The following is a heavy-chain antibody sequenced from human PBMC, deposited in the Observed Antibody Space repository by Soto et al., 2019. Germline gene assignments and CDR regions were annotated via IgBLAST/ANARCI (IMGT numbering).Heavy chain of an antibody. CDR3: AKDLRANSDYIWGSYRRTDAFDI. CDR2: ISGSGGST. J-gene: IGHJ3*02. Sequence: EVQLLESGGGLVQPGGSLRLSCAASGFTFSSYAMSWVRQAPGKGLEWVSAISGSGGSTYYADSVKGRFTISRDNSKNTLYLQMNSLRAEDTTVYYCAKDLRANSDYIWGSYRRTDAFDIWGQGTMVTVSS. D-gene: IGHD3-16*02. CDR1: GFTFSSYA. V-gene: IGHV3-23*01.